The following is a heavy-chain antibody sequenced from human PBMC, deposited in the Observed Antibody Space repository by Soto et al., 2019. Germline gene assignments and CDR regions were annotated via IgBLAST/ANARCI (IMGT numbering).Heavy chain of an antibody. Sequence: GGSLRLSCAASGFTFSSYGMHWVRQAPGKGLEWVAVISYDGSNKYYADSVKGRFTISRDNSKNTLYLQMNSLRAEDTAVYYCARRPRSSGWYTGHAFDIWGQGTMVTV. D-gene: IGHD6-19*01. J-gene: IGHJ3*02. CDR2: ISYDGSNK. CDR1: GFTFSSYG. V-gene: IGHV3-30*03. CDR3: ARRPRSSGWYTGHAFDI.